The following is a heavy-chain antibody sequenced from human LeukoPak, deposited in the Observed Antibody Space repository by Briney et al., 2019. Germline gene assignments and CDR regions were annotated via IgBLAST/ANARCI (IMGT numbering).Heavy chain of an antibody. CDR3: ARDRDYYRADY. J-gene: IGHJ4*02. V-gene: IGHV3-7*04. Sequence: PGGSPRLSCAASGFTFSSYWMGWARQAPGKGLEWVANIRQDGSETHYMDSVKGRFTISRDNAKNSLFLQMNSLRAEDTAVYYCARDRDYYRADYWGQGTLVTVSS. CDR1: GFTFSSYW. D-gene: IGHD4-17*01. CDR2: IRQDGSET.